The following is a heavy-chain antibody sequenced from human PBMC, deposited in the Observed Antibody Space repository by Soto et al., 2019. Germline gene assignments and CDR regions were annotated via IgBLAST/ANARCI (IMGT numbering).Heavy chain of an antibody. CDR3: ARILVYSYYGMDV. D-gene: IGHD4-4*01. V-gene: IGHV5-51*01. J-gene: IGHJ6*02. Sequence: GESLKISCKGSGYSFTSYWIGWVRQMPGKGLEWMGITYPGDSDTRYSPSFQGQVTISADKSISTAYLQWSSLKASDTAMYYCARILVYSYYGMDVWGQGTTVTVSS. CDR1: GYSFTSYW. CDR2: TYPGDSDT.